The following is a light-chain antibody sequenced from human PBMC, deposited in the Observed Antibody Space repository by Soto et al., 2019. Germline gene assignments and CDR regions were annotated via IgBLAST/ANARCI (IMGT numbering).Light chain of an antibody. J-gene: IGLJ3*02. CDR1: SGSIASNY. CDR3: QSYGDNNQV. CDR2: EDD. V-gene: IGLV6-57*02. Sequence: NFMLTQPHSVSESPGKTVTISCTGSSGSIASNYVQGFQQRPGSAPTTVIYEDDKRPSGVPDRFSGSIDSSSNSASLTISGLKTEDEADYYCQSYGDNNQVFGGGTKLTVL.